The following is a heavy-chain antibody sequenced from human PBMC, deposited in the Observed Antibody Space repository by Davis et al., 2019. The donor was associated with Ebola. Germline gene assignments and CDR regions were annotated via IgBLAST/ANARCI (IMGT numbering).Heavy chain of an antibody. CDR1: GYTFTSYY. CDR3: ARVPKVRGRISPREGAFDI. Sequence: ASVKVSCKASGYTFTSYYMHWVRQAPGQGLEWMGIINPSGGSTSYAQKFQGRVTMTRDTSTSTVYMELSSLRSEDTAVYYCARVPKVRGRISPREGAFDIWGQGTMVTVSS. CDR2: INPSGGST. D-gene: IGHD3-10*01. V-gene: IGHV1-46*01. J-gene: IGHJ3*02.